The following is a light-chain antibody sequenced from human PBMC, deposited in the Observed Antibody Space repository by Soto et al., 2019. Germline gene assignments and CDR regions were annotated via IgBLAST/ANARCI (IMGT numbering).Light chain of an antibody. CDR2: GAA. Sequence: EIVMTQSPATLSVSPGARATLSCRASQTISTNLAWYQHKPGQPPSLLIHGAATRATGVPARFSGSGSGTQFTLTITSLQSEDFAVYYCQQYNSWTWTFGQGTKVEIK. CDR3: QQYNSWTWT. CDR1: QTISTN. J-gene: IGKJ1*01. V-gene: IGKV3-15*01.